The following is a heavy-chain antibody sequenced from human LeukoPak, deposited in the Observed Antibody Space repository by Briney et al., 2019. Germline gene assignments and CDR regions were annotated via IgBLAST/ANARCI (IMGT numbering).Heavy chain of an antibody. V-gene: IGHV3-9*01. Sequence: SLRLSCVASGFKFNDYAMHWVRQAPGKGLEWVSGLSWHSGSIGYADSVKGRFIISRGNAKNSLYLEMNSLRPEDSALYYCAKETKVGENLYYFDYWGRGTLVTVSS. CDR1: GFKFNDYA. J-gene: IGHJ4*02. D-gene: IGHD1-26*01. CDR2: LSWHSGSI. CDR3: AKETKVGENLYYFDY.